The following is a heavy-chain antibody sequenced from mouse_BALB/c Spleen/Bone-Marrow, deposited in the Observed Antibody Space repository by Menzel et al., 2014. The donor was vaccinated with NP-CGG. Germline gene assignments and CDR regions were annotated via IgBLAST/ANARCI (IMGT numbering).Heavy chain of an antibody. Sequence: VKLQESGTELMKPGASVMISCKATGNTFRSYWIEWVKQRPGHGLEWIGEILPGIGITNYNEKFKGKATFTADTSPNTAYMQLSSLTSEDSAVYYCARPYYYGSSHAWFAYWGQGTLVTVSA. CDR1: GNTFRSYW. D-gene: IGHD1-1*01. CDR2: ILPGIGIT. CDR3: ARPYYYGSSHAWFAY. J-gene: IGHJ3*01. V-gene: IGHV1-9*01.